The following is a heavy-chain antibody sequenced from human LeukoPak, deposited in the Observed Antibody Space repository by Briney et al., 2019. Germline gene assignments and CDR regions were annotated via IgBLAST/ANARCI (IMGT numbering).Heavy chain of an antibody. CDR1: GGSISSSNW. Sequence: SETLSLTCAVSGGSISSSNWWSWVRQPPGKGLEWIGEIYHSGSTNYNPSLKSRVTISVDKSKNQFSLKLSSVTAADTAVYYCARVLRGFSHERDYSYYYYMDVWGKGTTVTVSS. V-gene: IGHV4-4*02. J-gene: IGHJ6*03. D-gene: IGHD5-18*01. CDR2: IYHSGST. CDR3: ARVLRGFSHERDYSYYYYMDV.